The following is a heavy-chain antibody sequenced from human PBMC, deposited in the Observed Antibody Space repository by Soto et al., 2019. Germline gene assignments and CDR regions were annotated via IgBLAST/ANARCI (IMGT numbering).Heavy chain of an antibody. CDR3: AKQQMGVIRALDY. D-gene: IGHD1-26*01. J-gene: IGHJ4*02. Sequence: PGGSLRLSCAASGFTFSNYAMSWIRQAPGKGLEWVSTIRETGNTYYADSVRGHFATSRDNSENTLYLQMSSLRAEDTAVYYCAKQQMGVIRALDYWGQGTLVTVSS. V-gene: IGHV3-23*01. CDR1: GFTFSNYA. CDR2: IRETGNT.